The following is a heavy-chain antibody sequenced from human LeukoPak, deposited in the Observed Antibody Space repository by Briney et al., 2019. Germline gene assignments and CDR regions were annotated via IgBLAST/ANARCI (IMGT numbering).Heavy chain of an antibody. CDR1: GFTFSSYW. CDR3: ARVLPNNGRYFDY. J-gene: IGHJ4*02. D-gene: IGHD1/OR15-1a*01. V-gene: IGHV3-74*01. CDR2: IFSDASST. Sequence: PGGSLRLSCAASGFTFSSYWMHWVRQAPGKGLVWVSRIFSDASSTNYADSVKGRFTISRDNAKSTLYLQMNSLRADDTAVYYCARVLPNNGRYFDYWGQGTLVTVSS.